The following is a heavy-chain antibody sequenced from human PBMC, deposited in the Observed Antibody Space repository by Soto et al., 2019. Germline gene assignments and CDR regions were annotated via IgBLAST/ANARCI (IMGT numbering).Heavy chain of an antibody. Sequence: ASVKVSCKASGYTFTSYGISWVRQAPGQGLEWMGWISAYNGNTNYAQKLQGRVTMTTDTSTSTAYMELRSLRSDDTAVYYCARLALCSGGSCYGTYGYYFDYWGQGTLVTVSS. J-gene: IGHJ4*02. CDR1: GYTFTSYG. CDR3: ARLALCSGGSCYGTYGYYFDY. V-gene: IGHV1-18*01. D-gene: IGHD2-15*01. CDR2: ISAYNGNT.